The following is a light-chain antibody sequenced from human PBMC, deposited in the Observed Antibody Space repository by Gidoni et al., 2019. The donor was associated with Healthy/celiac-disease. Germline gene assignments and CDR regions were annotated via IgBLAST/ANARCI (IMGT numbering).Light chain of an antibody. J-gene: IGKJ1*01. Sequence: DIQMTQSPSTLSASVRDRVTITCRASQSISSWLAWYQQKPGKAPKLLIYKASSLESGVPSRFSGRGSGTEFTLTISSLQPDDFATYYCQQYNSYWTFXXXTKVEIK. CDR2: KAS. CDR1: QSISSW. CDR3: QQYNSYWT. V-gene: IGKV1-5*03.